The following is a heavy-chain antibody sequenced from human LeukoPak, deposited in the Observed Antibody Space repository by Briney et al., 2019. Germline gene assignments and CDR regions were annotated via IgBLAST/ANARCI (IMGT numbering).Heavy chain of an antibody. D-gene: IGHD3-22*01. CDR3: TRAALGYYYDSSGYYYYFDY. J-gene: IGHJ4*02. CDR1: GFTFSSYS. CDR2: ISSSSSYI. Sequence: GGSLRLSCAASGFTFSSYSMNWVRQAPGKGLEWVSSISSSSSYIYYADSVKGRFTISRDNAKNTAYLQMNSLKTEDTAVYYCTRAALGYYYDSSGYYYYFDYWGQGTLVTVSS. V-gene: IGHV3-21*04.